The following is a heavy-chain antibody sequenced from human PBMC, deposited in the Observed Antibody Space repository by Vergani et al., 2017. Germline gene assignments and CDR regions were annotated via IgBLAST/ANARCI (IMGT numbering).Heavy chain of an antibody. D-gene: IGHD5-18*01. CDR2: ISWNSGSI. V-gene: IGHV3-9*01. CDR3: AKDKRIGYSYCLFDY. Sequence: EVQLVESGGGLVQPGRSLRLSGAASGFTFDDYAMHWVRQAPGKGLEWVSGISWNSGSICYADSVKGRFTISRDNAKNSLYLQMNSLRAEDTALYYCAKDKRIGYSYCLFDYWGQGTLVTVSS. J-gene: IGHJ4*02. CDR1: GFTFDDYA.